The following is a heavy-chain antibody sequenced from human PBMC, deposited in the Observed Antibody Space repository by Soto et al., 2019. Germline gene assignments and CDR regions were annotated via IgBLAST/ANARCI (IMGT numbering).Heavy chain of an antibody. J-gene: IGHJ6*03. CDR1: GFTFSSYS. V-gene: IGHV3-21*01. Sequence: GGSLRLSCAASGFTFSSYSMNWVRQAPGKGLEWVSSISSSSSYIYYADSVKGRFTISRDNAKNSLYLQMNSLRAEDTAVYYCAREGRDCSSTSCYLDYYMDVWGKGTTVTVSS. CDR2: ISSSSSYI. D-gene: IGHD2-2*01. CDR3: AREGRDCSSTSCYLDYYMDV.